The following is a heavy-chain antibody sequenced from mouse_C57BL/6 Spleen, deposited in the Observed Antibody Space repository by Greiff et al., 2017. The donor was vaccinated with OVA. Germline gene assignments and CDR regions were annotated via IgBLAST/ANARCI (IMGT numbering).Heavy chain of an antibody. D-gene: IGHD2-1*01. CDR1: GYTFTSYT. CDR2: INPSSGYT. Sequence: VHLVESGAELARPGASVKMSCKASGYTFTSYTMHWVKQRPGQGLEWIGYINPSSGYTKYNQKFKDKATLTADKSSSTAYMQLSSLTSEDSAVYYCAIYGNYGYYAMDYWGQGTSVTVSS. J-gene: IGHJ4*01. CDR3: AIYGNYGYYAMDY. V-gene: IGHV1-4*01.